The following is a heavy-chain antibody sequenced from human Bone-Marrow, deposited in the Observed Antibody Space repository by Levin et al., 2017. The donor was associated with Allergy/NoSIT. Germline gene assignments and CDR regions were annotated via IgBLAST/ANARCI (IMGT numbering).Heavy chain of an antibody. CDR3: ARAPLRDHGHDAFDI. Sequence: SQTLSLTCAVYGGSFSGYYWSWIRQPPGKGLEWIGEINHSGSTNYNPSLKSRVTISVDTSKNQFSLKLSSVTAADTAVYYCARAPLRDHGHDAFDIWGQGTMVTVSS. CDR1: GGSFSGYY. J-gene: IGHJ3*02. D-gene: IGHD1-14*01. CDR2: INHSGST. V-gene: IGHV4-34*01.